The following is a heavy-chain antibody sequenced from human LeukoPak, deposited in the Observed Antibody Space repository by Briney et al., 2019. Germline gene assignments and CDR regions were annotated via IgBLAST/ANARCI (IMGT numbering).Heavy chain of an antibody. Sequence: ASVKVSCKASGGTFSSYAISWVRQAPGQGLEWMGGIIPIFGTANYAQKFQGRVTITADESTSTAYMELSSLRSEDTAVYYCASLFYDILTGYPDWFDPWGQGTLVTVSS. D-gene: IGHD3-9*01. CDR3: ASLFYDILTGYPDWFDP. J-gene: IGHJ5*02. CDR2: IIPIFGTA. CDR1: GGTFSSYA. V-gene: IGHV1-69*13.